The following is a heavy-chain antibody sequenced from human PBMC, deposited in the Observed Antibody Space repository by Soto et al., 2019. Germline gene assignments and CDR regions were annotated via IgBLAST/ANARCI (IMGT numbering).Heavy chain of an antibody. CDR2: TYYRSKWYN. D-gene: IGHD6-13*01. Sequence: PSQTLSLTCAIPGDSVSSNSAAWNWIRQSPPRGLEWLGRTYYRSKWYNDYAVSVKSRITINPDTSKNQFSLQLNSVTPEDTAVYYCARETWYSSSWRPFDYWGQGTLVTVSS. CDR3: ARETWYSSSWRPFDY. J-gene: IGHJ4*02. V-gene: IGHV6-1*01. CDR1: GDSVSSNSAA.